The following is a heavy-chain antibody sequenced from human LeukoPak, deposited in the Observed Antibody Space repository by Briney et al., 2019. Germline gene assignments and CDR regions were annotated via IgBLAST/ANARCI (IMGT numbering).Heavy chain of an antibody. D-gene: IGHD1-26*01. CDR2: IKQDGSEK. CDR1: GFTFSSYW. J-gene: IGHJ4*02. Sequence: GGSLRLSCAASGFTFSSYWMSWVRQAPGKGLEWVANIKQDGSEKYNVDSVKGRFTISRDNAKNSLYLQMNSLRAEDTAVYYCARGGRPSIVGATHCYFDYWGQGTLVTVSS. V-gene: IGHV3-7*01. CDR3: ARGGRPSIVGATHCYFDY.